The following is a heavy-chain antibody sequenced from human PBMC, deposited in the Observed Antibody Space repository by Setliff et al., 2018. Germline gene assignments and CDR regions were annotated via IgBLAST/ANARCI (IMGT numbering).Heavy chain of an antibody. CDR3: ARGGYSYGLGGFPLDY. D-gene: IGHD5-18*01. CDR2: IYTSGST. J-gene: IGHJ4*02. CDR1: GGSISRGSYD. V-gene: IGHV4-61*02. Sequence: ASETLSLTCTVSGGSISRGSYDWSWIRQPAGKGLEWIGRIYTSGSTNYNPSLKSRVTISVDTSKNQFSLKLSSVTAADTAVYYCARGGYSYGLGGFPLDYWGQGTLVTDSS.